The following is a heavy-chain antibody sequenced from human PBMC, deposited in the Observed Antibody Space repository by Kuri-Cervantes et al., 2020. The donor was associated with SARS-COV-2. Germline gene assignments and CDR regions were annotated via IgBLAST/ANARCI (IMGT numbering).Heavy chain of an antibody. CDR2: ISYDGSNK. J-gene: IGHJ4*02. Sequence: GESLKISCAASGFTFSSYAMHWVRQAPGKGLEWVAVISYDGSNKYCADSVKGRFTISRDNSNDTLYLQMNSLTYEDTALYYCAKDPAPDCSTRSCSIDYWGQGTQVTVSS. CDR1: GFTFSSYA. V-gene: IGHV3-30*04. D-gene: IGHD2-15*01. CDR3: AKDPAPDCSTRSCSIDY.